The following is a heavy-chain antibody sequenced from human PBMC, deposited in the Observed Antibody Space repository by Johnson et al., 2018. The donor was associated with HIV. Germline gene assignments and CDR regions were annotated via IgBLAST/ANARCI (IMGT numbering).Heavy chain of an antibody. CDR1: GFTFSSYG. Sequence: QVQLVESGGGVVQPGGSLRLSCAASGFTFSSYGMHWVRQAPGKGLEWVAFIRYDGRNKYYADSVKGRFTISRDNSKNTLYLQMNSLRAEDTAVYYCAMGTGGHDAFDIWGQGTMVTVSS. D-gene: IGHD3/OR15-3a*01. V-gene: IGHV3-30*02. CDR2: IRYDGRNK. CDR3: AMGTGGHDAFDI. J-gene: IGHJ3*02.